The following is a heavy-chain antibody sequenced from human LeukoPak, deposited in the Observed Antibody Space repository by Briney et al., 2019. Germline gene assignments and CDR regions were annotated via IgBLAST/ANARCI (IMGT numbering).Heavy chain of an antibody. CDR2: ISTDGTTK. D-gene: IGHD3-16*01. Sequence: PGGSLSLSCALSIYPFRSHWMHWVPQVQGRGLVWVSHISTDGTTKNYANSDNGRFTISRDNAKNSLYLQRNSRRAEDTAVYYCARVAGGSPSGLDYWGQGTLVTVSS. CDR1: IYPFRSHW. CDR3: ARVAGGSPSGLDY. J-gene: IGHJ4*02. V-gene: IGHV3-74*01.